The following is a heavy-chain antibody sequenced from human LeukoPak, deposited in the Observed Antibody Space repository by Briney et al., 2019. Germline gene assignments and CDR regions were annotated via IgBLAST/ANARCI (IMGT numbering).Heavy chain of an antibody. D-gene: IGHD4-17*01. CDR1: GGSISSGGYY. CDR2: IYYSGST. CDR3: ARDGGGATTVTTSNSI. V-gene: IGHV4-61*08. J-gene: IGHJ4*02. Sequence: SETLSLTCTVSGGSISSGGYYWSWIRQPPGKGLEWIGYIYYSGSTNYNPSLKSRVTISVDTSKNQFSLKLSSVTAADTAVYYCARDGGGATTVTTSNSIWGQGTLVTVSS.